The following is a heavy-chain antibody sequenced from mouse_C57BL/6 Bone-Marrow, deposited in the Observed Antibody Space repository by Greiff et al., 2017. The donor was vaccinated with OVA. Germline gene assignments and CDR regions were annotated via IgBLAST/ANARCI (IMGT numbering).Heavy chain of an antibody. CDR2: IYIGNGYT. J-gene: IGHJ4*01. V-gene: IGHV1-58*01. CDR3: AKLLRYCYAMDY. CDR1: GYTFTSYG. D-gene: IGHD1-1*01. Sequence: DVKLVESGAELVRPGSSVKMSCKSSGYTFTSYGINWVKQRPGQGLEWIGYIYIGNGYTEYNEKFKGKATLTSDTSSSTAYMQLSSLTSEDSAIYFCAKLLRYCYAMDYWGQGTSVTVSS.